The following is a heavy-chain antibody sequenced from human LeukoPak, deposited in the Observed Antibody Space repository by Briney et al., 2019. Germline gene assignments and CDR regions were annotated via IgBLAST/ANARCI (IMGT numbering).Heavy chain of an antibody. CDR1: GFTFSTSA. D-gene: IGHD5-24*01. Sequence: PGGSLRLSCVASGFTFSTSAMNWVRQAPGKGLEWVSYLSSSSSAFNYADSVRGRFTVSRDNARNSLFLQMNSLRAEDTAVYFCARDPSLGRGWYSYMDIWGKGTTVTVSS. V-gene: IGHV3-48*04. CDR3: ARDPSLGRGWYSYMDI. CDR2: LSSSSSAF. J-gene: IGHJ6*03.